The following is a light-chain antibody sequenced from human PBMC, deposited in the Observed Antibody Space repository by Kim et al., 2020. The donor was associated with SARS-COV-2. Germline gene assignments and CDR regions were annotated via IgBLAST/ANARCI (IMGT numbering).Light chain of an antibody. J-gene: IGLJ3*02. CDR2: RNS. Sequence: SYELTQPPSVSVSPGQTASITCSGDNLGDKFVCWYQQKPGQSPILLIYRNSKRPSGIPERFSGSNSGNTATLTISGAQAVDEADYYCQAWARRSWVFGGGTKLTVL. V-gene: IGLV3-1*01. CDR1: NLGDKF. CDR3: QAWARRSWV.